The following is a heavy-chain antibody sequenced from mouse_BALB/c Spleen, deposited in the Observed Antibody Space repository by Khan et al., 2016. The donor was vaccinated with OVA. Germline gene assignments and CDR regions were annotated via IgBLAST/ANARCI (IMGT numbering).Heavy chain of an antibody. CDR2: ISSGGDYT. J-gene: IGHJ3*01. Sequence: EVELVESGGDLVKPGGSLKLSCAASGFTFSSYSMSWVRQTPDKRLEWVASISSGGDYTYYPDIVKGRFTISRDNAKNTLYLQMRSLKSEDTAMYYCASHLTGSFAYGGQGTLVTVAA. CDR1: GFTFSSYS. D-gene: IGHD4-1*01. CDR3: ASHLTGSFAY. V-gene: IGHV5-6*01.